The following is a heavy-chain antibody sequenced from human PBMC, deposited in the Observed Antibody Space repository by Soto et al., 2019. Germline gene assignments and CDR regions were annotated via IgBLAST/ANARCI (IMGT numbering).Heavy chain of an antibody. Sequence: QVQLVQSGAEVKKPGASVKVSCKASGFTFTNYFFHWVRQAPRQGLEWMGIISPDDGSTNYVQSLQGRVTMTSDTSTGTVYMDLSSLRSEDTAVYYCARGDGRGRSGFYYYYGMDVWGHGTTVTVSS. CDR2: ISPDDGST. D-gene: IGHD1-26*01. J-gene: IGHJ6*02. CDR1: GFTFTNYF. CDR3: ARGDGRGRSGFYYYYGMDV. V-gene: IGHV1-46*01.